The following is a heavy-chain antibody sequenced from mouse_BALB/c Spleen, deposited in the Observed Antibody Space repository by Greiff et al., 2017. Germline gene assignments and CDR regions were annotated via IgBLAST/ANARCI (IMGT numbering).Heavy chain of an antibody. CDR1: GYTFTSYV. CDR3: ARGEVYYGNYGFAY. Sequence: VQLQQSGPELVKPGASVKMSCKASGYTFTSYVMHWVKQKPGQGLEWIGYINPYNDGTKYNEKFKGKATLTSDKSSSTAYMELSSLTSEDSAVYYCARGEVYYGNYGFAYWGQGTLVTVSA. V-gene: IGHV1-14*01. J-gene: IGHJ3*01. D-gene: IGHD2-1*01. CDR2: INPYNDGT.